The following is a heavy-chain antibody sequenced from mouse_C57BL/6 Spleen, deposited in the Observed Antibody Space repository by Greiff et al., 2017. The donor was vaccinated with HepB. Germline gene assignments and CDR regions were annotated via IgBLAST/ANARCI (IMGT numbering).Heavy chain of an antibody. V-gene: IGHV1-81*01. Sequence: VQLQQSGAELARPGASVKLSCKASGYTFTSYGISWVKQRTGQGLEWIGEIYPRSGNTYYNEKFKGKATLTADKSSSTAYMELRSLTSEDSAVYFCARWRLRRDFDYWGQGTTLTVSS. CDR3: ARWRLRRDFDY. CDR1: GYTFTSYG. CDR2: IYPRSGNT. D-gene: IGHD2-4*01. J-gene: IGHJ2*01.